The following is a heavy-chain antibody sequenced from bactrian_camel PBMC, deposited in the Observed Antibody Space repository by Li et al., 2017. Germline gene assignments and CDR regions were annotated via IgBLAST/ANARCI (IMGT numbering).Heavy chain of an antibody. CDR1: GFTFSSYD. Sequence: ESGGDLVQPGGSLRLSCAASGFTFSSYDMNWVRQAPGKGLEWVSTIGRSGPRTNYADSVKGRFSISRDNAKNTVYLQINNLKPEDTAVYYCVAAQPVAGDFAYWGQGTQVTVS. D-gene: IGHD6*01. V-gene: IGHV3S40*01. J-gene: IGHJ6*01. CDR3: VAAQPVAGDFAY. CDR2: IGRSGPRT.